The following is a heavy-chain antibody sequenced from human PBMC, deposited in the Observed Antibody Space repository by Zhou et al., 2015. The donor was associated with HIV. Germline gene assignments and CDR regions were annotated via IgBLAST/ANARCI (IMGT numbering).Heavy chain of an antibody. V-gene: IGHV1-69*01. CDR2: IIPIFGTA. CDR3: ASRENPHYYDSSGSPFQH. CDR1: GGTFSSYA. Sequence: QVQLVQSGAEVKRPGSSVKVSCKASGGTFSSYAISWVRQAPGQGLEWMGGIIPIFGTANYAQKFQGRVTITADESTSTAYMELSSLRSEDTAVYYCASRENPHYYDSSGSPFQHWGQGTLVTVSS. J-gene: IGHJ1*01. D-gene: IGHD3-22*01.